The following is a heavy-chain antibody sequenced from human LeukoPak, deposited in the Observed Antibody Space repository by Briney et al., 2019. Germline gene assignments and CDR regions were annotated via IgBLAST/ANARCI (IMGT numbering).Heavy chain of an antibody. J-gene: IGHJ5*02. D-gene: IGHD6-13*01. Sequence: GASVKVSCKASGYTFTSYGISWVRQAPGQGLEWMGWISAYNGNTNYAQKLQGRVTMTTDTSTSTAYMELRSLRSDGTAVYYCAEYSSSWYFDPWGQGTLVTVSS. CDR1: GYTFTSYG. CDR3: AEYSSSWYFDP. CDR2: ISAYNGNT. V-gene: IGHV1-18*01.